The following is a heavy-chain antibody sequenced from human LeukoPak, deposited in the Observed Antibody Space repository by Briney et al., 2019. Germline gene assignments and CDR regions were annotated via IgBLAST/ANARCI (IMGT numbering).Heavy chain of an antibody. J-gene: IGHJ4*02. Sequence: GGSLRLSCAASGFTFSSYAMHWVRQAPGKGLEWVAVISYDGSNKYYADSVKGRFTISRDNSKNTLYLQMNSLRAEDTAVYYCARDHCSSTSCSCGYWGQGTLVTVSS. CDR1: GFTFSSYA. CDR2: ISYDGSNK. CDR3: ARDHCSSTSCSCGY. V-gene: IGHV3-30-3*01. D-gene: IGHD2-2*01.